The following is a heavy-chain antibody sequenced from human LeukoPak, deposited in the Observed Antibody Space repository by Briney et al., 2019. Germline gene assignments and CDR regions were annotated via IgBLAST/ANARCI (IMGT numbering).Heavy chain of an antibody. CDR1: RGTFSSYA. CDR2: IIPIFGTA. J-gene: IGHJ6*02. D-gene: IGHD5-12*01. V-gene: IGHV1-69*13. Sequence: SVTVSCKASRGTFSSYAISWVRQAPGQGLEWMGGIIPIFGTANYAQKFQGRVTITADESTSTAYMELSSLRSEDTAVYYCASRPGVATTPPSYYYYGMDVWGQGTTVTVSS. CDR3: ASRPGVATTPPSYYYYGMDV.